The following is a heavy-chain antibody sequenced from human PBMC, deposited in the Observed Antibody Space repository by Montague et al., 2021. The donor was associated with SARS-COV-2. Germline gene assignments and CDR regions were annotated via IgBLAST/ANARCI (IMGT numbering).Heavy chain of an antibody. D-gene: IGHD3-10*01. Sequence: SLRLSCPASGFAFSSYAMHWVRQAPGKGLEWVAVISYDGSNKYYADSVKGRFTISRDNSKNTLYLQMSSLRAEDTAVYYCARAAQKQYVLLWFGELLHDAFDIWGQGTMVTVSS. CDR3: ARAAQKQYVLLWFGELLHDAFDI. V-gene: IGHV3-30-3*01. CDR2: ISYDGSNK. J-gene: IGHJ3*02. CDR1: GFAFSSYA.